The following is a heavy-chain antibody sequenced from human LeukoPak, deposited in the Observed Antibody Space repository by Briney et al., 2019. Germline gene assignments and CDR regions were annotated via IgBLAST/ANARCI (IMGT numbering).Heavy chain of an antibody. V-gene: IGHV4-34*01. Sequence: PSETLSLTCAVYGGSFSGYYWSWIRQPPGKGLEWIGEINHSGSTNYNPSLKSRVTISVDTSENQFSLKLSSVTAADTAVYYCARFRTRYFDYWGQGTLVTVSS. CDR1: GGSFSGYY. CDR2: INHSGST. D-gene: IGHD2-15*01. CDR3: ARFRTRYFDY. J-gene: IGHJ4*02.